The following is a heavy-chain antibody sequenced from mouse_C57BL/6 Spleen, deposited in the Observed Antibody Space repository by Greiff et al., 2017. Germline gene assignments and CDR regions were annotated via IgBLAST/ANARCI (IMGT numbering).Heavy chain of an antibody. CDR3: AREIYYYGSSYKAMDY. CDR2: IYPGDGDT. V-gene: IGHV1-82*01. Sequence: VQLQQSGPELVKPGASVKISCKASGYAFSSSWMNWVKQRPGKGLEWIGRIYPGDGDTNYNGKFKGKATLTADKSSSTAYMQLSSLTSEDSAVYFCAREIYYYGSSYKAMDYWGQGTSVTVSS. CDR1: GYAFSSSW. J-gene: IGHJ4*01. D-gene: IGHD1-1*01.